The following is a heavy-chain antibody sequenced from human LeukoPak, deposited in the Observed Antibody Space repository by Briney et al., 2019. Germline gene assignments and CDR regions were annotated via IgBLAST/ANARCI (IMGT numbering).Heavy chain of an antibody. J-gene: IGHJ6*04. CDR2: ISSSGSTI. V-gene: IGHV3-48*03. CDR1: RFTFSSYE. D-gene: IGHD3-10*02. CDR3: AELGITMIGGV. Sequence: SGGSLRISCAASRFTFSSYEMNWVRQAPGKGLEWVSYISSSGSTIYYADSVKGRFTISRDNAKNSLYLQMNSLRAEDTAVYYCAELGITMIGGVWGKGTTVTISS.